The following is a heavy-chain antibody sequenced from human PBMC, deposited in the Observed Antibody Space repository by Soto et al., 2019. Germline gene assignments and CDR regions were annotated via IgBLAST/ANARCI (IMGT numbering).Heavy chain of an antibody. CDR2: ISFDGSNK. Sequence: QMQLVQSGGGAVQPGRSLRLSCAASGFTFSYYPMHWVRQAPGKGLEWVAVISFDGSNKYYADSVKGRFTISRDNSKNTLYLQINSLRAEDTAVYYCARVPGALVAILYIYPLDGREPLSDVDVWGQGTTVTVSS. V-gene: IGHV3-30*04. J-gene: IGHJ6*02. CDR3: ARVPGALVAILYIYPLDGREPLSDVDV. D-gene: IGHD1-26*01. CDR1: GFTFSYYP.